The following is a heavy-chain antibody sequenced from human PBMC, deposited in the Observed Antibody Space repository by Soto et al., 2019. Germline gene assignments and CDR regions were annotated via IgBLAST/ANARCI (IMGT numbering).Heavy chain of an antibody. CDR2: MNPNSGNT. V-gene: IGHV1-8*01. J-gene: IGHJ4*02. CDR1: GYTFTSYD. Sequence: GASVKVSCKASGYTFTSYDINWVRQATGQGLEWMGWMNPNSGNTGYAQKFQGRVTMTRNTSISTAYMELSSLRSEDTAVYYCARRFQSSSRYDFDYWGQGTLVTVSS. CDR3: ARRFQSSSRYDFDY. D-gene: IGHD6-13*01.